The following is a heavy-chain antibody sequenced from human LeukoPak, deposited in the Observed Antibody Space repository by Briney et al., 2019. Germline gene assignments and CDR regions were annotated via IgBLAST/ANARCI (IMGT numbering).Heavy chain of an antibody. CDR3: ARDVVGSLDY. CDR2: IKGDESAR. Sequence: GGSLRLSCAASGLTFSSYWMAWVRQAPGKGLEWVANIKGDESARHQADSVKGRFTISRDNTRNSLYVQMTNLRGDDTAVYYCARDVVGSLDYWGQGTLVTVSS. CDR1: GLTFSSYW. V-gene: IGHV3-7*01. J-gene: IGHJ4*02. D-gene: IGHD1-26*01.